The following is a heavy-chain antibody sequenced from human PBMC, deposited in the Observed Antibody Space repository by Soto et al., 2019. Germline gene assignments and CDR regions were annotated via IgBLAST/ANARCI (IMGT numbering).Heavy chain of an antibody. J-gene: IGHJ3*02. CDR3: ARHEAENDYGDYGAFDI. V-gene: IGHV4-39*01. CDR2: IYYSGST. CDR1: GGSISSSSYY. Sequence: QLQLQESGPGLVKPSETLSLTCTVSGGSISSSSYYWGWIRQPPGKGLEWIGSIYYSGSTYYNPSLKSRVTISVDTSKNQFSLKLSSVTAADTAVYYCARHEAENDYGDYGAFDIWGQGTMVTVSS. D-gene: IGHD4-17*01.